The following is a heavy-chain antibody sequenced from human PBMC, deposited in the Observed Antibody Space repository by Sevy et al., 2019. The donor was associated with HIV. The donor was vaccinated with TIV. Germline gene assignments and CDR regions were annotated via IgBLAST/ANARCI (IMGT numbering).Heavy chain of an antibody. CDR3: AGGATALDY. V-gene: IGHV4-4*07. J-gene: IGHJ4*02. CDR1: GDSFSSYY. CDR2: IYASGST. Sequence: SETLSLTCNVSGDSFSSYYWNWIRQPAGKGLEWIGRIYASGSTNYNPSLKSRVTMSVDRSKNQFSLKLSSVAAADAAVYYCAGGATALDYWGQGTLVTVSS. D-gene: IGHD2-2*03.